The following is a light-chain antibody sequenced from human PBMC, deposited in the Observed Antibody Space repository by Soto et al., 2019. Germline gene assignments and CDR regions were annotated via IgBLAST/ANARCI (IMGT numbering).Light chain of an antibody. J-gene: IGKJ1*01. CDR3: LQGTHWPWT. CDR1: QSLVYSDGNTY. V-gene: IGKV2-30*01. Sequence: DVVMTQSPLSLPVTLGQPASISCRSSQSLVYSDGNTYLNWFQQRPGQSQRRLIYRVSNRDSGVPERFSGSGSGTDYALNISTVEAEDVRVYYCLQGTHWPWTFGHGTKEEIK. CDR2: RVS.